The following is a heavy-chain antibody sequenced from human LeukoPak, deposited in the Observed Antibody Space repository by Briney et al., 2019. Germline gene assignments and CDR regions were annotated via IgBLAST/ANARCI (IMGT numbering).Heavy chain of an antibody. V-gene: IGHV3-48*01. CDR3: ARVDYGDYGFDY. D-gene: IGHD4-17*01. J-gene: IGHJ4*02. CDR1: GFTFSTYN. Sequence: GGSLRLSCAASGFTFSTYNMNWVRQAPGKGLEWLSYISETSDIIYYADSVKGRFTVSRDNSKNTLYLQMNSLRAEDTAVYYCARVDYGDYGFDYWGQGTLVTVSS. CDR2: ISETSDII.